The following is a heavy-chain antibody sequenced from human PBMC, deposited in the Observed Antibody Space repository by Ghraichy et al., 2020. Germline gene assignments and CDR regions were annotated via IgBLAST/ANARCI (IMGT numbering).Heavy chain of an antibody. D-gene: IGHD1-1*01. CDR1: GFTFSSYW. CDR2: IKQDGSEK. CDR3: AREMKNWNVRDEADYYYYGMDV. J-gene: IGHJ6*02. Sequence: GGSLRLSCAASGFTFSSYWMSWVRQAPGKGLEWVANIKQDGSEKYYVDSVKGRFTISRDNAKNSLYLQMNSLRAEDTAVYYCAREMKNWNVRDEADYYYYGMDVWGQGTTVTVSS. V-gene: IGHV3-7*01.